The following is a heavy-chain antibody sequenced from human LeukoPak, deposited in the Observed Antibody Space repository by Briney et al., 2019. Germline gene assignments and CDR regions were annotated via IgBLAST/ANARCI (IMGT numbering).Heavy chain of an antibody. J-gene: IGHJ5*02. Sequence: SETLSLTCTVSDGSISFYYWSWIRQSPGKGLEWIGNIYYSGSTNYNPSLKSRVTILVDMSKNQFSLKLTSVTAADTAVYYCAREPRRGCLNGVFYPGGSIDPWRQGTLVTVSS. D-gene: IGHD2-8*01. V-gene: IGHV4-59*01. CDR3: AREPRRGCLNGVFYPGGSIDP. CDR1: DGSISFYY. CDR2: IYYSGST.